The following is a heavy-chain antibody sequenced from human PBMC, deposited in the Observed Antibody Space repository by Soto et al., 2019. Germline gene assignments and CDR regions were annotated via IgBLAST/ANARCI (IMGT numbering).Heavy chain of an antibody. CDR3: ARGQYSSRFPPFDY. D-gene: IGHD6-13*01. Sequence: GGSLRLSCAASGFTFSDYYMTWIRQAPGKGLEWVSYISSSSRYTSYADSVKGRFAISKDNAKNSLFLQMNSLRAEDTDVYYYARGQYSSRFPPFDYWGQGTLVNVSS. J-gene: IGHJ4*02. CDR1: GFTFSDYY. V-gene: IGHV3-11*05. CDR2: ISSSSRYT.